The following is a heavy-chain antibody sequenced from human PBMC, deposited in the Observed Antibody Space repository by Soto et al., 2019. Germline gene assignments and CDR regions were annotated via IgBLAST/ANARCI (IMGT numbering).Heavy chain of an antibody. V-gene: IGHV1-2*02. CDR2: INPKSGVT. J-gene: IGHJ4*02. CDR3: ARAYSGSGSPKF. Sequence: QVQLVQSGAEVKRPGASVKVSCKTSGYAFTDNYLHWVRQTPGQGLEWMGWINPKSGVTDFAQKFRGRVTMTRDTAISTAYMELSRLRSDDTAVYSCARAYSGSGSPKFWGQGSLVTVSS. CDR1: GYAFTDNY. D-gene: IGHD3-10*01.